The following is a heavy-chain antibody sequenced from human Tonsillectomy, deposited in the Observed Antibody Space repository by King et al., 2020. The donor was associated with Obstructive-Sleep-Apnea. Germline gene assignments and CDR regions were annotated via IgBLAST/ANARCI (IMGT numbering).Heavy chain of an antibody. CDR3: ARDQELWFGGSVPVVDY. CDR2: INSDGSST. V-gene: IGHV3-74*01. Sequence: VQLVESGGGLVQPEGSLRLSCAASGFTFSSYWMHWVRQAPGKGLVWVSRINSDGSSTSYADSVKGRFTISRDNAKNTLYLQMNSLRAEDTAVYYCARDQELWFGGSVPVVDYWGQGTLVTVSS. CDR1: GFTFSSYW. J-gene: IGHJ4*02. D-gene: IGHD3-10*01.